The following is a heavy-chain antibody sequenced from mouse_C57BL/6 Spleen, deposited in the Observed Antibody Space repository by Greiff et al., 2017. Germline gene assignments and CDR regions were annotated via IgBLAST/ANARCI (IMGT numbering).Heavy chain of an antibody. CDR2: INPSNGGT. CDR1: GYTFTSYW. CDR3: ARDYYGSSLWYFDV. J-gene: IGHJ1*03. D-gene: IGHD1-1*01. Sequence: QVQLQQPGTELVKPGASVKLSCKASGYTFTSYWMHWVKQRPGPGLEWIGNINPSNGGTNYNEKFKSKATLTVDKSSSTAYMQLSSLTSEDSAVYYCARDYYGSSLWYFDVWGTGTTVTVSS. V-gene: IGHV1-53*01.